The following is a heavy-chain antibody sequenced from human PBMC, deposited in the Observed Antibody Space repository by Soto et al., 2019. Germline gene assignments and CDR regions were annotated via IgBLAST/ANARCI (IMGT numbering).Heavy chain of an antibody. Sequence: VRQAPGQGLEWMGWITTYNGNTEYAQKLQGRVTMTTDASTSTAYMELGSLRSDDTAVYYCARALTGYGMDVWGQGTTVTVSS. V-gene: IGHV1-18*01. CDR2: ITTYNGNT. D-gene: IGHD3-9*01. J-gene: IGHJ6*02. CDR3: ARALTGYGMDV.